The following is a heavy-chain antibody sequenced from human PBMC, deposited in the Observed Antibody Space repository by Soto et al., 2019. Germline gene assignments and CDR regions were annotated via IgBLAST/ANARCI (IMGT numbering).Heavy chain of an antibody. D-gene: IGHD6-13*01. CDR3: AGNIAAAGRRYYGMDV. Sequence: PSETLSLTCSVSGGSISSYYWSWIGRPAGKGLEWIGRISTTETTNYNPSLKSRVSMSLDTSKSQVSLKLSSVTAADAAVYYCAGNIAAAGRRYYGMDVWGQGTTVTVSS. CDR2: ISTTETT. J-gene: IGHJ6*02. V-gene: IGHV4-4*07. CDR1: GGSISSYY.